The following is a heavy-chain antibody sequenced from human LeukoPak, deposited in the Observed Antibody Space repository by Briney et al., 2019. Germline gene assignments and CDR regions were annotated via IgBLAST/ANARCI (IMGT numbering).Heavy chain of an antibody. V-gene: IGHV3-21*01. Sequence: GGSLRLSCAASGFTFSSYSMNWVRQAPGKGLEWVSSISSSSSYIYYADSVKGRFTISRDNAKNSLYLQMNSLRAEDTAVYYCARGGAVATTRLSYFDYWGQGTLVTVSS. D-gene: IGHD5-24*01. CDR2: ISSSSSYI. J-gene: IGHJ4*02. CDR1: GFTFSSYS. CDR3: ARGGAVATTRLSYFDY.